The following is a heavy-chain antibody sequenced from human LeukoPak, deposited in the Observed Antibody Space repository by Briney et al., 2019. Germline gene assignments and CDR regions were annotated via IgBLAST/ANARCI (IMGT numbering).Heavy chain of an antibody. Sequence: GGSLRLSCAASGFTFSSYAMSWVRQAPGKGLEWVSAISGSGGSTYYADSVKGRFTISRDNSNNTLYLQMNSLRAEDTAVYYCAKDEFRTLYSSGCYAGRGQGTLVTVSS. CDR2: ISGSGGST. CDR3: AKDEFRTLYSSGCYAG. V-gene: IGHV3-23*01. CDR1: GFTFSSYA. D-gene: IGHD6-19*01. J-gene: IGHJ4*02.